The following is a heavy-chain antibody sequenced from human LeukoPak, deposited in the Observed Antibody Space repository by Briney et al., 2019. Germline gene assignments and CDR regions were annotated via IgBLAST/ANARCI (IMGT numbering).Heavy chain of an antibody. V-gene: IGHV3-21*01. CDR2: ISSSSSYI. CDR1: GFTFSSYS. D-gene: IGHD3-9*01. J-gene: IGHJ4*02. CDR3: AREGLNYDILAGYLDY. Sequence: GGSLRLSCAASGFTFSSYSMNWVRQAPGKGLEWVSSISSSSSYIYYADSVKGRFTISRDNAKNSLYLQMNSLRAEDTAVYYCAREGLNYDILAGYLDYWGQGTLVTVSS.